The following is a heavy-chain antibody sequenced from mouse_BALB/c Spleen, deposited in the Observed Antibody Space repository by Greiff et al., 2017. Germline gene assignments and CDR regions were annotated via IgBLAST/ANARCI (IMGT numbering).Heavy chain of an antibody. J-gene: IGHJ4*01. Sequence: EVKLMESGPGLVKPSQSLSLTCTVTGYSITSDYAWNWIRQFPGNKLEWMGYISYSGSTSYNPSLKSRISITRDTSKNQFFLQLNSVTTEDTATYYCARADRSYAMDYWGQGTSVTVSS. CDR3: ARADRSYAMDY. D-gene: IGHD2-14*01. CDR1: GYSITSDYA. CDR2: ISYSGST. V-gene: IGHV3-2*02.